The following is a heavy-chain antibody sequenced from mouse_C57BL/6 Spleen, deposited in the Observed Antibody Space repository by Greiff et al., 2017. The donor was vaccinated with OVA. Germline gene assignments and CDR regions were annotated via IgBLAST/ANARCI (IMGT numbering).Heavy chain of an antibody. CDR3: ARRGSNWYFDV. Sequence: VQLQQSGAELVRPGTSVKMSCKASGYTFTNYWIGWAKQRPGHGLEWIGDIYPGGGYTNYNEKFKGKATLTADKSSSTAYMQFSSLTSEDSAIYYCARRGSNWYFDVWGTGTTVTVSS. CDR2: IYPGGGYT. CDR1: GYTFTNYW. J-gene: IGHJ1*03. V-gene: IGHV1-63*01. D-gene: IGHD5-1*01.